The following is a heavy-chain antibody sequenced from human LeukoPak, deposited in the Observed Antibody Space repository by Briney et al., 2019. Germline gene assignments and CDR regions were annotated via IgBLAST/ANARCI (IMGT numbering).Heavy chain of an antibody. V-gene: IGHV3-23*01. CDR2: ISGSGGAT. CDR1: GFTFSSYA. D-gene: IGHD4-11*01. J-gene: IGHJ6*03. Sequence: PGGSLRLSCAASGFTFSSYAMSWVRQAPGKGLEWVSAISGSGGATYYADSVKGRFTISRDNSKSTLYLQMNSLRAEDTAVYYCEKSNTLGGIYYYYMDVWGKGTTITVSS. CDR3: EKSNTLGGIYYYYMDV.